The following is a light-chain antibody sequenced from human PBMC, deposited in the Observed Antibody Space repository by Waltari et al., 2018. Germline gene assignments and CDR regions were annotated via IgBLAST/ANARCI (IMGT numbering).Light chain of an antibody. CDR1: QSVSNH. CDR2: AAS. V-gene: IGKV3-15*01. Sequence: EIVMTQSPATLSVSPGERATLSCRTSQSVSNHLAWYHQKPGQAPRLLIYAASTRATGIPARFSGSGSGTEFTLTITSMQAEDFAVYYCQQYNNGRTFGQGTRVEIK. CDR3: QQYNNGRT. J-gene: IGKJ1*01.